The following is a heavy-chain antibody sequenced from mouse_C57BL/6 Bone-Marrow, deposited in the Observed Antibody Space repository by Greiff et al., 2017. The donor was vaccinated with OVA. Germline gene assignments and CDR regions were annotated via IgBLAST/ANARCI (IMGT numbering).Heavy chain of an antibody. CDR2: ISDGGSYT. V-gene: IGHV5-4*03. D-gene: IGHD1-1*01. Sequence: EVKLMESGGGLVKPGGSLKLSCAASGFTFSSYAMSWVRQTPEKRLEWVATISDGGSYTYYPDNVKGRFTISRDNAKNNLYLQMSHLKSEDTAMYYCARSLYYYGSSYGYFDVWGTGTTVTVSS. CDR1: GFTFSSYA. CDR3: ARSLYYYGSSYGYFDV. J-gene: IGHJ1*03.